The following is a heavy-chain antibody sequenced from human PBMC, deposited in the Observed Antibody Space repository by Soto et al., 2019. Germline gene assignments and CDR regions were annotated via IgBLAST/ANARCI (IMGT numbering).Heavy chain of an antibody. CDR2: IYSGGDT. CDR3: ARQAVGATRGGFDY. V-gene: IGHV3-53*01. D-gene: IGHD1-26*01. CDR1: GLTVSNNY. Sequence: EVQLVESGGGLIQPGGSLRLSCAASGLTVSNNYMGWVRQAPGKGLEWVSAIYSGGDTNYADSVKGRFTISRDNSKNTLFLQMNSLRAEDTAVYYCARQAVGATRGGFDYWGQGTLVTVSS. J-gene: IGHJ4*02.